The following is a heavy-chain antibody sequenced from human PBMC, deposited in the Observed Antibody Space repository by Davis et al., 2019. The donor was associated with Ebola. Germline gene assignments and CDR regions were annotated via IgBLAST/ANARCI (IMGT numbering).Heavy chain of an antibody. J-gene: IGHJ4*02. Sequence: PGGSLRLSCAASGFTFSSFAMHWVRQAPGKGLEWVATTSYDGTNTYYADSVKGRFTISRDNSKNTLFLQMNSLRTEDTAVYYCAAEGGYCSGDGCFSVPFDYWGQGTLVSVSS. CDR2: TSYDGTNT. D-gene: IGHD2-15*01. CDR3: AAEGGYCSGDGCFSVPFDY. V-gene: IGHV3-30*03. CDR1: GFTFSSFA.